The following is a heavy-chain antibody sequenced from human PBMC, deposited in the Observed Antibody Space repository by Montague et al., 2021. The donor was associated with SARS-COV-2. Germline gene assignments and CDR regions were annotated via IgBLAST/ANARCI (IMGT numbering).Heavy chain of an antibody. J-gene: IGHJ5*02. CDR1: GDSVGIESLC. Sequence: CAISGDSVGIESLCRNSDKQSPAIQLDWLGGSHYMPEWYNDYSVSVKSRITINPDTSKNQFSLQLNSVTPEDTAMYYCTYHSGSYVWFDPWGQGILVIVSS. CDR3: TYHSGSYVWFDP. CDR2: SHYMPEWYN. D-gene: IGHD1-26*01. V-gene: IGHV6-1*01.